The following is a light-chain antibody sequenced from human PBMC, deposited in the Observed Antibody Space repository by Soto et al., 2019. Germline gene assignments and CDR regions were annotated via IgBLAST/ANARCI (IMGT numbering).Light chain of an antibody. CDR2: QAS. V-gene: IGKV1-5*03. Sequence: DIKITHAPSTLSASVRDRVTITCRASQSISTWLAWYQQKPGKAPNLLIYQASRLESGVPSRFSGSGSGTEFTLTISCLQSEDFATYYCQQYYSFPWTFGQGTKVDIK. J-gene: IGKJ1*01. CDR1: QSISTW. CDR3: QQYYSFPWT.